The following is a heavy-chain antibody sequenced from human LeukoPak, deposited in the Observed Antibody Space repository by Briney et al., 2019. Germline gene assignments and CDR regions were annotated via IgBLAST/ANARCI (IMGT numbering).Heavy chain of an antibody. V-gene: IGHV3-15*01. Sequence: GGSRRLSCAVSGFTFSGYAMSWVRQAPGKGLEWVGRIKPKTDGETTEYAAPVKDRFSISRDDSKSMMYLQMNSLKTEDTAVYYCITPLPYSAQGGQGTLVTVSS. D-gene: IGHD2-21*01. CDR2: IKPKTDGETT. CDR1: GFTFSGYA. J-gene: IGHJ4*02. CDR3: ITPLPYSAQ.